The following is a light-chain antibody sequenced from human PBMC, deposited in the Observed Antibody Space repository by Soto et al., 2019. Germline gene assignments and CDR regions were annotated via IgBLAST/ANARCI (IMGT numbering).Light chain of an antibody. CDR3: LQHNVFPRT. CDR1: QAIRND. V-gene: IGKV1-17*01. J-gene: IGKJ1*01. CDR2: GSS. Sequence: DIQMTQSPSSLSASVGDRVTITCRASQAIRNDLAWYQQKPGRAPKRLIYGSSSLQSGVPSRSSGRGSGTEFTHTISSLQPEDFATYYCLQHNVFPRTLVHGTKVGIK.